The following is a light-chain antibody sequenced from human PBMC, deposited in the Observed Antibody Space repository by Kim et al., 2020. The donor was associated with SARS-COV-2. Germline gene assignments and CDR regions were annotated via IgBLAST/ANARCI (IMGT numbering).Light chain of an antibody. Sequence: DIQMTQSPSTLSASVGDRVTITCRASQSISSWLAWYQQKPGKAPKLLIYKASSLEGGVPSRFSGSGSGTKFTLTISSLQPDDFATYYCQQYNSYGTFGQGTKVDIK. V-gene: IGKV1-5*03. CDR3: QQYNSYGT. J-gene: IGKJ1*01. CDR2: KAS. CDR1: QSISSW.